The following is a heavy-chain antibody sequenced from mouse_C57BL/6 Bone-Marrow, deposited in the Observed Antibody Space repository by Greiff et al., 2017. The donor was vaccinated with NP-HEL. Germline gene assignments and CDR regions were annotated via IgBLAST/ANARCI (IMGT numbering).Heavy chain of an antibody. Sequence: QVQLKQPGAELVKPGASVKLSCKASGYTFTSYWMHWVKQRPGQGLEWIGMIHPNSGSTNYNEKFKSKATLTVDKSSSTAYMQLSSLTSEDSAVYYCARTEIRDYYAMDYWGQGTSVTVSS. J-gene: IGHJ4*01. CDR1: GYTFTSYW. CDR3: ARTEIRDYYAMDY. V-gene: IGHV1-64*01. D-gene: IGHD3-3*01. CDR2: IHPNSGST.